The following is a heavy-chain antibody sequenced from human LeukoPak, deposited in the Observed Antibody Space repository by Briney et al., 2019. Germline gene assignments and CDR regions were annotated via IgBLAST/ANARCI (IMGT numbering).Heavy chain of an antibody. D-gene: IGHD3-3*01. CDR2: IYYSGST. J-gene: IGHJ5*02. Sequence: SETLSLTCTVSGGSISSYYWSRIRQPPGKGLEWIGYIYYSGSTNYNPSLKSRVTISVDTSKNQFSLKLSSVTAADTAVYYCARYYDFRWFDPWGQGTLVTVSS. V-gene: IGHV4-59*01. CDR1: GGSISSYY. CDR3: ARYYDFRWFDP.